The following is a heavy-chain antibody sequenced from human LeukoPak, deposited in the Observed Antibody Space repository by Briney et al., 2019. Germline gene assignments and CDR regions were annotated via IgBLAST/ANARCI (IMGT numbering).Heavy chain of an antibody. CDR2: INHSGST. Sequence: SETLSLTCAVYGGSFSGYYWSWIRQPPGKGLEWIGEINHSGSTNYNPSLKSRVTISVDTSKNQFSLKLSSVTAADTAVYYCARLERYDYVWGSYRQHNWFDPWGQGTLVTVSS. CDR3: ARLERYDYVWGSYRQHNWFDP. CDR1: GGSFSGYY. J-gene: IGHJ5*02. D-gene: IGHD3-16*02. V-gene: IGHV4-34*01.